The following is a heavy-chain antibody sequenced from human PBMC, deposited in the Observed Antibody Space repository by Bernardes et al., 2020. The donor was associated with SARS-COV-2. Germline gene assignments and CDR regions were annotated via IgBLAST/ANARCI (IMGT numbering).Heavy chain of an antibody. CDR2: VSGSGGST. V-gene: IGHV3-23*01. J-gene: IGHJ4*02. CDR3: AKREYYDFWSGPIDY. CDR1: GFTFSNYA. Sequence: SLRLSCAASGFTFSNYAMSWVRQAPGKGLEWVSVVSGSGGSTYYADSVKGRFTISRDNSKNMLYLQMNSLRAEDTAIYYCAKREYYDFWSGPIDYWGQGTLVTVSS. D-gene: IGHD3-3*01.